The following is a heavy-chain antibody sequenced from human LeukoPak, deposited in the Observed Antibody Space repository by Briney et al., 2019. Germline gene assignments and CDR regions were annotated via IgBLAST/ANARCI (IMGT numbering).Heavy chain of an antibody. CDR3: ARSSTGYSSSWYGSDAFDI. CDR1: GGTFSSYA. J-gene: IGHJ3*02. Sequence: ASVKVSCKASGGTFSSYAISWVRQAPGQGLEWMGGIIPIVGTANYAQKFQGRVTITADESTSTAYMELSSLRSEDTAVYYCARSSTGYSSSWYGSDAFDIWGQGTMVTVSS. D-gene: IGHD6-13*01. V-gene: IGHV1-69*01. CDR2: IIPIVGTA.